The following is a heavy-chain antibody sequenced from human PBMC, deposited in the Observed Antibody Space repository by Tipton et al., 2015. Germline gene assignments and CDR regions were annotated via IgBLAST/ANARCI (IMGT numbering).Heavy chain of an antibody. J-gene: IGHJ6*02. V-gene: IGHV1-69*01. CDR1: GGTFSSYS. Sequence: QSGAEVKKPGSSVNVSCKASGGTFSSYSINWLRQVPGQGLEWMGGIIPIFGRPNYAQKFQGRVTITADESTTTAYMEMSGLRSEDTAVYYCARDCANGVCYPDYYGMDVWGQGTTVPVSS. D-gene: IGHD2-8*01. CDR3: ARDCANGVCYPDYYGMDV. CDR2: IIPIFGRP.